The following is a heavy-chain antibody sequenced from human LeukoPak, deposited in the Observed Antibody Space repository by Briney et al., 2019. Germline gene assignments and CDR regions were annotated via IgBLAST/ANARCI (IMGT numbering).Heavy chain of an antibody. V-gene: IGHV5-51*01. Sequence: GEPLKISCKCSGYSFTSYWIGWVRQMPGKGLEWMGIIYPGDSDTRYSPSFQGQVTISADKSISSAYVQWSGLKASDPAMYYCARHLAYGSGKYYFDYWGQGTLVTVCS. CDR1: GYSFTSYW. CDR2: IYPGDSDT. J-gene: IGHJ4*02. CDR3: ARHLAYGSGKYYFDY. D-gene: IGHD3-10*01.